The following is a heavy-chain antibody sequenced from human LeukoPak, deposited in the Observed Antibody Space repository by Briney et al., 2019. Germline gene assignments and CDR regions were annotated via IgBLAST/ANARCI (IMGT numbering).Heavy chain of an antibody. CDR1: GGTFSSYA. CDR2: IIPIFGTA. Sequence: SVKVSCKASGGTFSSYAISWVRHAPGQGLEWMGGIIPIFGTANYAQKFQGRVTITADESTSTAYMELSSLRSEDTAVYYCARDIIVVVPAAIGSTYNWFDPWGQGTLVTVSS. CDR3: ARDIIVVVPAAIGSTYNWFDP. D-gene: IGHD2-2*02. J-gene: IGHJ5*02. V-gene: IGHV1-69*13.